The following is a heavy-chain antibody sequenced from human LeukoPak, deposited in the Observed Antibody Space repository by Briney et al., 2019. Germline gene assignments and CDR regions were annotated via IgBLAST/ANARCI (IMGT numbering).Heavy chain of an antibody. J-gene: IGHJ3*02. CDR2: IYHSGDT. D-gene: IGHD4-17*01. CDR1: GYFISSGYY. V-gene: IGHV4-38-2*02. Sequence: SETLSLTCTVSGYFISSGYYWGWIRQPPGKGPEWIASIYHSGDTYHNPSLKSRVTISVDMSKNHFSLNLNSVTAADTAVYYCARDRYGDMVRDSFDIWGQGTMVTVS. CDR3: ARDRYGDMVRDSFDI.